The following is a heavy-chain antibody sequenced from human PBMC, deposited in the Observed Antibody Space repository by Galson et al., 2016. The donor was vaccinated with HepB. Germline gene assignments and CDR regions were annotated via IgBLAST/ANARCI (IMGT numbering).Heavy chain of an antibody. D-gene: IGHD3-16*01. CDR2: TYYSGYT. V-gene: IGHV4-59*01. CDR1: GGSISNYY. J-gene: IGHJ4*02. Sequence: ETLSLTCTVSGGSISNYYWSWFRQPPGKGPEWIGQTYYSGYTNYSPSLKSRVTISLASSQNQISLRVRSVTAADTAVYYCARALWGTTSFFDYWGQGVLVTVSS. CDR3: ARALWGTTSFFDY.